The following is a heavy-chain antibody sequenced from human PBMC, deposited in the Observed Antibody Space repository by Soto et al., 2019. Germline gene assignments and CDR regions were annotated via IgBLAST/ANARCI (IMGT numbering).Heavy chain of an antibody. CDR2: IYYSGST. CDR3: ARQDWGSGWYRVTDPNYYYYMDV. D-gene: IGHD6-19*01. CDR1: GGSISSSSYY. J-gene: IGHJ6*03. V-gene: IGHV4-39*01. Sequence: QLQLQESGPGLVKPSETLSLTCTVSGGSISSSSYYWGWIRQPPGKGLEWIGSIYYSGSTYYNPSLKSRVTISVDTSKNQFSLKMSSVTAADTAVYYCARQDWGSGWYRVTDPNYYYYMDVWGKGTTVTVSS.